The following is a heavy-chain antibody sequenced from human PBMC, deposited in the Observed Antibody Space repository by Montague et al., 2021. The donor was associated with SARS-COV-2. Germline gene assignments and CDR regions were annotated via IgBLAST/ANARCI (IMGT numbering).Heavy chain of an antibody. V-gene: IGHV4-59*01. CDR3: ARTSRGSRYFYGVDV. J-gene: IGHJ6*02. Sequence: SETLSLTCTVSGDSISDYYWSWIRQPPGMGLEWIGYIFRSGATNYNHPLKSRVIISLDTSKSQFSQRLSSVTAADTAIYYCARTSRGSRYFYGVDVWGQGTTVTVSS. CDR1: GDSISDYY. D-gene: IGHD3-10*01. CDR2: IFRSGAT.